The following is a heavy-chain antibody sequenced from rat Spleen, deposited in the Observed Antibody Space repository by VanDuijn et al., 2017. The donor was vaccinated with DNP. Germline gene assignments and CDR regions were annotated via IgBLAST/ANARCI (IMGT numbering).Heavy chain of an antibody. V-gene: IGHV5S10*01. CDR1: GFTFSDYN. CDR2: ITYDGSRT. J-gene: IGHJ2*01. Sequence: EVQLVESGGGLVQSGRSLKVSCAASGFTFSDYNMAWVRQAPKKGLEWVATITYDGSRTYYRDSVKGRFTISRDKAKSTLYLQMDSLRSEDTATYHCATSIVAIGDFWGQGVMVTVSS. CDR3: ATSIVAIGDF. D-gene: IGHD1-2*01.